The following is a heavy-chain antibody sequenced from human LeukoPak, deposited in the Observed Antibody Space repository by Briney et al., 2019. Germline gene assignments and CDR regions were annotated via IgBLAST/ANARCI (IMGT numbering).Heavy chain of an antibody. Sequence: GASVKVSCKASGGTFSSYAISWVRQAPGQGLEWMGRIIPIPGIANYAQKFQGRVTITADKSTSTAYMELSSLRSEDTAVYYCARGLTTVYNWFDPWGQGTLVTVSS. CDR3: ARGLTTVYNWFDP. J-gene: IGHJ5*02. CDR1: GGTFSSYA. CDR2: IIPIPGIA. V-gene: IGHV1-69*04. D-gene: IGHD4-17*01.